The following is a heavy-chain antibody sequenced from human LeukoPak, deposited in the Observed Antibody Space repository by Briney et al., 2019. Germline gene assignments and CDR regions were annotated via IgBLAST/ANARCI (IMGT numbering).Heavy chain of an antibody. D-gene: IGHD3-22*01. CDR2: ISSGGYTI. J-gene: IGHJ4*02. Sequence: GRSLRLSCAVSGLPFSHYDMNWVRQAPGKGLEWVSSISSGGYTIKYHDSVRGRFIISRDNANNSLYLQMNSLRGDDTASYYCATDSSGFSYWGQGILVAVSS. CDR1: GLPFSHYD. V-gene: IGHV3-48*03. CDR3: ATDSSGFSY.